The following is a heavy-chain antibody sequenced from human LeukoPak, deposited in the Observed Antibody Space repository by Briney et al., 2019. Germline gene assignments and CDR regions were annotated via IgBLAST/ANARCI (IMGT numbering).Heavy chain of an antibody. CDR1: GFTFSSHW. V-gene: IGHV3-30*18. J-gene: IGHJ4*02. CDR3: AKDGSGWLDY. D-gene: IGHD6-19*01. CDR2: ISYDGSNK. Sequence: GGSLRLSCAASGFTFSSHWMHWVRQAPGKGLEWVAVISYDGSNKYYADSVKGRFTISRDNSKNTLYLQMNSLRAEDTAMYYCAKDGSGWLDYWGQGTLVTVSS.